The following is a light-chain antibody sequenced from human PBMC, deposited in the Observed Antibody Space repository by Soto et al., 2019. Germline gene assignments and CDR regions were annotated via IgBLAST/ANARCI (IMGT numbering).Light chain of an antibody. Sequence: QSALTQPASVSGFPGQSITISCTGTSSDIGAHTYVSWFQQHPGKVPKVIIYNVSTRPSGISDRFSGSKSGNTASLTISGLQAEDEADYYCSSYAGGFVVFGGGTKVTVL. CDR1: SSDIGAHTY. CDR2: NVS. J-gene: IGLJ2*01. CDR3: SSYAGGFVV. V-gene: IGLV2-14*01.